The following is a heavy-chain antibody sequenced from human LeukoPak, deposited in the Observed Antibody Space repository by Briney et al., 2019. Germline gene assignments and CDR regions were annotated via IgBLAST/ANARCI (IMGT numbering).Heavy chain of an antibody. CDR1: GYTFSRYY. CDR3: ARDRDILTAGYMDV. Sequence: ASVKVSCKASGYTFSRYYIHWVRQAPGQGLEWVGIINPSGGSTTYAQKFQGRVTMTRDTSTSTVFMELSSLRSEDTAVYYCARDRDILTAGYMDVWAKGTTVTVSS. J-gene: IGHJ6*03. V-gene: IGHV1-46*01. CDR2: INPSGGST. D-gene: IGHD3-9*01.